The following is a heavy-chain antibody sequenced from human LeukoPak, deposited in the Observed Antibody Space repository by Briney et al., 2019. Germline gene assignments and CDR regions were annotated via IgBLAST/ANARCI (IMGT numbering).Heavy chain of an antibody. D-gene: IGHD3-10*01. Sequence: ASVKVSCKASGYTFTAYYIHWVRQAPGQGLEWMGWINPNSGGTSYVQKFQGRVSMTRDTSSTTAYVELSRLRSDDTAVYYCARSDMVRGFDPWGQGTLVTVSS. V-gene: IGHV1-2*02. CDR2: INPNSGGT. CDR3: ARSDMVRGFDP. J-gene: IGHJ5*02. CDR1: GYTFTAYY.